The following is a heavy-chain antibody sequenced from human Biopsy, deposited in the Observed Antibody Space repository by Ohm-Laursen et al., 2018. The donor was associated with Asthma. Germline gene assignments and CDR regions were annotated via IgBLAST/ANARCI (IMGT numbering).Heavy chain of an antibody. CDR3: ARKAGSCISRTCYSLDF. CDR1: GGTFNTYV. J-gene: IGHJ4*02. D-gene: IGHD2-2*01. Sequence: SSVKVSCKSLGGTFNTYVIGWVRQAPGQGLEWMGGINSVFGTTTYPQKFQDRVTITTDDSTSTVYMELSSLRSEDMAVYYCARKAGSCISRTCYSLDFWGQGTLVTVSS. V-gene: IGHV1-69*05. CDR2: INSVFGTT.